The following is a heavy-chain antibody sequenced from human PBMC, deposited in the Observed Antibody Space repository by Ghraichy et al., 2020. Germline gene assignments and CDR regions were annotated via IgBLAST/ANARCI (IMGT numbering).Heavy chain of an antibody. D-gene: IGHD2-8*01. CDR3: AKDLRPYCTNGVCYTRANDAFDI. Sequence: GGSLRLSCAASGFTFSNYAMSWVRQAPGKGLEWVSAISGSGGSTYYADSVKGRFTISRDNSKNTLYLQMNSLRAEDTAVYYCAKDLRPYCTNGVCYTRANDAFDIWGQGTMVTVSS. CDR2: ISGSGGST. CDR1: GFTFSNYA. J-gene: IGHJ3*02. V-gene: IGHV3-23*01.